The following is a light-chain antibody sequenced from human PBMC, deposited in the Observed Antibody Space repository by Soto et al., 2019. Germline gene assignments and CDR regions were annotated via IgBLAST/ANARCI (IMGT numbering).Light chain of an antibody. CDR1: QSVSSNY. CDR3: QQYGSSGT. V-gene: IGKV3-20*01. CDR2: DAS. J-gene: IGKJ1*01. Sequence: EIVLTQSPGTLSLSPGERATLSCRASQSVSSNYLAWYQLKPGQAPRLLIYDASTRATGIPDRFSGSGSGTDFTLTISRLEPEDFAVYYCQQYGSSGTFGQGTKVDIK.